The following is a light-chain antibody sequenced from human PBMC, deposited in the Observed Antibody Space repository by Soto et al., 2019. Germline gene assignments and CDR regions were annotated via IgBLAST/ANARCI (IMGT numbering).Light chain of an antibody. V-gene: IGKV1-39*01. Sequence: DIQMTQSPSSLSASVGDRVTITCRPSQSISNYLNWYQQKPGKAPKLLIYAASSLQSGVPSRFSGSGSGTDFTLTISSLQPEDFASYYCQQSYSLPFTFGPGTKVAVK. CDR3: QQSYSLPFT. CDR1: QSISNY. CDR2: AAS. J-gene: IGKJ3*01.